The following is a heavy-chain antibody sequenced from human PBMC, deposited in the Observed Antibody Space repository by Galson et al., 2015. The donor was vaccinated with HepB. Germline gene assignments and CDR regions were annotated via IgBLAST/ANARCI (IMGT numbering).Heavy chain of an antibody. D-gene: IGHD3-3*01. J-gene: IGHJ4*02. Sequence: ETLSLTCTVSGGSINSLSYYWVWIRQPPGKGLEWIGYAYSSGSTDYNPSLKSRVTILLDTSENQFSLKLSSVTAADTAVYYCARRLHSYDFRSGSYTYNFDYWGQGTLVTVSS. CDR1: GGSINSLSYY. CDR3: ARRLHSYDFRSGSYTYNFDY. CDR2: AYSSGST. V-gene: IGHV4-61*01.